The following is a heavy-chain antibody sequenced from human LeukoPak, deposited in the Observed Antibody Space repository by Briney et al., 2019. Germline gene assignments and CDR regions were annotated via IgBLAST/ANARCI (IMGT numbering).Heavy chain of an antibody. CDR2: INPNNGGT. V-gene: IGHV1-2*02. CDR1: GYTFTASGSTFTGYC. CDR3: ARGYCSGGTCYHLDY. Sequence: ASVKVSCKASGYTFTASGSTFTGYCIDWVRQAPGQGLEWMGWINPNNGGTNYAQKFHGRVTMTRDTSISTAYMELSRLRSDDTAVYYCARGYCSGGTCYHLDYWGQGTLVTVSS. J-gene: IGHJ4*02. D-gene: IGHD2-15*01.